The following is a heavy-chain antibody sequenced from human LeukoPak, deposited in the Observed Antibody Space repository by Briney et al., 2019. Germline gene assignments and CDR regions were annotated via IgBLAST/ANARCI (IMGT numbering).Heavy chain of an antibody. J-gene: IGHJ4*02. D-gene: IGHD3-10*01. Sequence: ASVKVSCKASGYTFTGYYMHWVRQAPGQGLEWMGWVNPNSGGTNYAQKFQGWVTMTRDTSISTAYMELSRLRSDDTAVYYCASSLLTYYCGSGSLDYWGQGTLVTVSS. V-gene: IGHV1-2*04. CDR1: GYTFTGYY. CDR3: ASSLLTYYCGSGSLDY. CDR2: VNPNSGGT.